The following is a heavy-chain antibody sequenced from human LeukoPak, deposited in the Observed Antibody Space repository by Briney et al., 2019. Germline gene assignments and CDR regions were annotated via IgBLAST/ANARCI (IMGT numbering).Heavy chain of an antibody. Sequence: GASVKVSCKASGGTFSSYAISWVRQAPGQGLEWMGGIIPILGTANYAQKFQGRVTITADKSTSTAYMELSSLRSEDTAVYYCARVRWEGHYFDYWGQGTLVTVSS. J-gene: IGHJ4*02. CDR1: GGTFSSYA. D-gene: IGHD1-26*01. CDR3: ARVRWEGHYFDY. CDR2: IIPILGTA. V-gene: IGHV1-69*10.